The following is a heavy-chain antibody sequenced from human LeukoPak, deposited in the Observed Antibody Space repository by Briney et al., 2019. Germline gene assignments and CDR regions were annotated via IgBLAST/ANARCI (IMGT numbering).Heavy chain of an antibody. D-gene: IGHD1-26*01. CDR3: ARVRVGGGSYGGLDY. CDR1: GYTFTGYY. Sequence: ASVKVSCKAPGYTFTGYYMHWVRRAPGQGLEWLGWINPNSGGTNYAEEFQDRVTMTRDTSISTAYMELSSLKSDDTAVYYCARVRVGGGSYGGLDYWGQGTLVTVSS. V-gene: IGHV1-2*02. J-gene: IGHJ4*02. CDR2: INPNSGGT.